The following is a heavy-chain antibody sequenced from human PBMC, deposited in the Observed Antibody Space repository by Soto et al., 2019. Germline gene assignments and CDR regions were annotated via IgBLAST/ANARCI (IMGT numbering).Heavy chain of an antibody. CDR2: ISSSSSYI. CDR3: ARVIGYCSGGSRSADV. Sequence: PGGSLRLSCAASGFTFSSYSINWVRQAPGKGLEWVSSISSSSSYIYYADSVKGRFTISRDNAKNSLYLQMNSLRAEDTAVYYCARVIGYCSGGSRSADVWGQGTTVTVS. CDR1: GFTFSSYS. V-gene: IGHV3-21*01. J-gene: IGHJ6*02. D-gene: IGHD2-15*01.